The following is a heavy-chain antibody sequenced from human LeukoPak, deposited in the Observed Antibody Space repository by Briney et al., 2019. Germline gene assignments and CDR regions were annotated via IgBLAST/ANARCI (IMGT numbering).Heavy chain of an antibody. D-gene: IGHD3-3*01. J-gene: IGHJ4*02. CDR1: GGSISSYY. CDR3: ARETRGFWSGYPETNFDY. V-gene: IGHV4-4*07. CDR2: IYTSGST. Sequence: KPSETLSLTCTVSGGSISSYYWSWIRQPAEKGLEWIGRIYTSGSTNYNPSLKSRVTMSVDTSKNQFSLKLSSVTAADTAVYYCARETRGFWSGYPETNFDYWGQGTLVTVSS.